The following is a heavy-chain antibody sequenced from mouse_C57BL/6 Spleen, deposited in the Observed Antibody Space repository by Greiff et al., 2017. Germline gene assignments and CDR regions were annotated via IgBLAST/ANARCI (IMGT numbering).Heavy chain of an antibody. V-gene: IGHV1-81*01. CDR3: ARNPFDYYGSSYDWFAY. CDR1: GYTFTSYG. D-gene: IGHD1-1*01. J-gene: IGHJ3*01. CDR2: IYPRSGNN. Sequence: QVQLKESGAELARPGASVKLSCKASGYTFTSYGISWVKQRTGQGLEWIGEIYPRSGNNYYNEKFKGKATLTADKSSSTAYMELRSLTSEDSAVYFCARNPFDYYGSSYDWFAYWGQGTLVTVSA.